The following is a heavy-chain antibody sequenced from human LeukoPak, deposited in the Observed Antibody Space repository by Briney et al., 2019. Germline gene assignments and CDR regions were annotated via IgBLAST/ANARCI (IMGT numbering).Heavy chain of an antibody. D-gene: IGHD1/OR15-1a*01. V-gene: IGHV4-34*01. J-gene: IGHJ4*02. Sequence: SETLSLTCAVYGGSFSGYYWSWIRQPPGKGLEWIGEINHSGSTNYNPSLKSRVTISVDTSKNQFSLKLSSVTAADTAVYYCARGHRAMKHMNNHLDYWAREPWSPSPQ. CDR3: ARGHRAMKHMNNHLDY. CDR1: GGSFSGYY. CDR2: INHSGST.